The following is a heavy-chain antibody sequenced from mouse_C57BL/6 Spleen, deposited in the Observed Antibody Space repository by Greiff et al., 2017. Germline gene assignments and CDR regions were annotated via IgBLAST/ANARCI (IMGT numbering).Heavy chain of an antibody. CDR3: ARRDYGNFWYFDV. CDR1: GYAFSSYW. Sequence: QVQLQQSGAELVKPGASVKISCKASGYAFSSYWMNWVKQRPGKGLEWIGQIYPGDGDTNYNGKFKGKAALTADKSSSTAYMQLSSLTSEDSAVYFCARRDYGNFWYFDVGGTGTTVTVSS. V-gene: IGHV1-80*01. CDR2: IYPGDGDT. D-gene: IGHD2-1*01. J-gene: IGHJ1*03.